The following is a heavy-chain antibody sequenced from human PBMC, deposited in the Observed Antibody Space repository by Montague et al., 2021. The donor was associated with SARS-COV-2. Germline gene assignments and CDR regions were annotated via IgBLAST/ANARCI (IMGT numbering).Heavy chain of an antibody. D-gene: IGHD3-22*01. CDR1: GGPITNNIDY. V-gene: IGHV4-39*02. J-gene: IGHJ3*01. CDR2: IYYTGNT. Sequence: SETLSLTCTVSGGPITNNIDYWARIRQPPGKGLEWIGSIYYTGNTYYNPSLKSRVTISVVTSKNHFTLKLSSVTAAETAVYYCARLKRYFDSSGSPSAFDFWGQGTKVTVSS. CDR3: ARLKRYFDSSGSPSAFDF.